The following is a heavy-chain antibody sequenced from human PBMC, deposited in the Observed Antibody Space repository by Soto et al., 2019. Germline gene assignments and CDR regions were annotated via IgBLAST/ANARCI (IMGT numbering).Heavy chain of an antibody. D-gene: IGHD4-17*01. CDR2: ISSSGSTI. V-gene: IGHV3-11*01. J-gene: IGHJ6*03. CDR3: ARYGDYKFGGYYYYYMDV. Sequence: GGSLRLSCAASGFTFSDYYMSWIRQAPGKGLEWVSYISSSGSTIYDADSAKGRFTISRGNAKNSLYLQMNSLRAEDTAVYYCARYGDYKFGGYYYYYMDVWGKGTTVTVSS. CDR1: GFTFSDYY.